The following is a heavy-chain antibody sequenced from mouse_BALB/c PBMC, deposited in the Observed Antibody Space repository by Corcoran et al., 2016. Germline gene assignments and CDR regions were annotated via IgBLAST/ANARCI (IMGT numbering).Heavy chain of an antibody. J-gene: IGHJ1*01. Sequence: QVTLKESGPGILQPSQTLSLTCSFSGFSLSTSGMGVSWIRQPSGKGLEWLAHIYWDDDKRYNPSLKSRFTISKDTSRNQVFLKITSVDTADTATYYCARSGLGRYFDVWGAGTTVTVSS. D-gene: IGHD4-1*01. CDR3: ARSGLGRYFDV. V-gene: IGHV8-12*01. CDR1: GFSLSTSGMG. CDR2: IYWDDDK.